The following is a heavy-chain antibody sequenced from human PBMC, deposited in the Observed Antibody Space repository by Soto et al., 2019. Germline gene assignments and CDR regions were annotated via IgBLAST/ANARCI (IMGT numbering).Heavy chain of an antibody. CDR2: INHSGST. CDR1: GGSFSGYY. D-gene: IGHD6-13*01. V-gene: IGHV4-34*01. Sequence: SETLSLTCAVYGGSFSGYYWSWIRQPPGKGLEWIGEINHSGSTNYNPSLKGRVTISVDTSKNQFSLKLSSVTAADTAVYYCARLPGIAAAGTWYYYYYYGMDVWGQGTTVTVSS. J-gene: IGHJ6*02. CDR3: ARLPGIAAAGTWYYYYYYGMDV.